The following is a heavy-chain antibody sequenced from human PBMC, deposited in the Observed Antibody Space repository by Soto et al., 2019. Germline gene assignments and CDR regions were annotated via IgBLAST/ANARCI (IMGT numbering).Heavy chain of an antibody. CDR3: ARYSGNYQDAFDI. V-gene: IGHV1-3*01. CDR2: INGGSGKT. D-gene: IGHD1-26*01. J-gene: IGHJ3*02. Sequence: QVPLVQSGAEVKKPGASVKVSCRASGFTFTLYSMHWVRQAPGQRLEWMGWINGGSGKTKYSQKFQGRVTIARDTSASTAYMEVSSLRSEATAVYYCARYSGNYQDAFDIWGQGTMVTVSS. CDR1: GFTFTLYS.